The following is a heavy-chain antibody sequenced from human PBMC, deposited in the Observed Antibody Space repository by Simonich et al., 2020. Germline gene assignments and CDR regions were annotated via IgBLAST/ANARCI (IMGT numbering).Heavy chain of an antibody. D-gene: IGHD6-6*01. CDR2: ISSSCSTI. V-gene: IGHV3-48*03. CDR3: ARDFRLQLVEIGTYYYYGMDV. Sequence: EVQLVESGGGLVQPGGSLRLSCAASGFTFSSYEMNWVRQATGKGLEWVSDISSSCSTIYYAESVKGRLTISRDNAKNSLYLQMNSLRAEDTAVYYCARDFRLQLVEIGTYYYYGMDVWGQGTTVTVSS. J-gene: IGHJ6*02. CDR1: GFTFSSYE.